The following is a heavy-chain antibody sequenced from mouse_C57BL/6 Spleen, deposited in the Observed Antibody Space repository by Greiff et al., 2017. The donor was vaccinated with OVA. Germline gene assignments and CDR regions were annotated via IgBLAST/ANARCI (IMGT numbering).Heavy chain of an antibody. Sequence: VQLQQSGAELVRPGSSVKLSCKASGYTFTSYWMHWVKQRPIQGLEWIGNIDPSDSETHYNQKFKDKATLTVDKSSSTAYMQLSSLTSEDSAVYYCAREGYSNTYYAMDYWGQGTSVTVSS. CDR3: AREGYSNTYYAMDY. CDR2: IDPSDSET. V-gene: IGHV1-52*01. J-gene: IGHJ4*01. D-gene: IGHD2-5*01. CDR1: GYTFTSYW.